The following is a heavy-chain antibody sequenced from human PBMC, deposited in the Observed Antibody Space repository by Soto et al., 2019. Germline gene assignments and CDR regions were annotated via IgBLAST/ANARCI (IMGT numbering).Heavy chain of an antibody. CDR3: ARGLGITGTSFPDY. J-gene: IGHJ4*02. CDR1: GGSFSGYY. CDR2: INHSGST. Sequence: QVQLQQWGAGLLKPSETLSLTCAVYGGSFSGYYWSWIRQPPGKGLEWIGEINHSGSTNYNPSLKSRVTVSVDTSKIQFSLKLSSVTAADTAVYYCARGLGITGTSFPDYWGQGTLVTVSS. V-gene: IGHV4-34*01. D-gene: IGHD1-7*01.